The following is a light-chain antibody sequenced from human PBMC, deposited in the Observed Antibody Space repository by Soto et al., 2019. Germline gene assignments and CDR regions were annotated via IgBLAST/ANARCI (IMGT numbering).Light chain of an antibody. Sequence: QSALTQPASVSGSAGQSITISCTGTSSDVGGHNYVSWYQQHPGKAPKNMIYEVNNGPSGVSDRFSGSKSGNTASLTISGLQAEDEAYYYCSSFTNSGTVVFGGGTQLTVL. CDR3: SSFTNSGTVV. CDR1: SSDVGGHNY. V-gene: IGLV2-14*01. J-gene: IGLJ2*01. CDR2: EVN.